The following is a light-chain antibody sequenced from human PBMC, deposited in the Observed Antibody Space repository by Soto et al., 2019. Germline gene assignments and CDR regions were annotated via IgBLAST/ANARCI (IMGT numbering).Light chain of an antibody. CDR1: QSVGGSS. Sequence: ETLLTQSPGTLSLSPGERATLSCRASQSVGGSSLAWYQQRPGQAPRLLIYDTSNRATGIPDRFSGSASGTEFTLTISSLQSEDFAIYYCQQYNSYSPLTFGGGTKVDIK. J-gene: IGKJ4*01. CDR2: DTS. V-gene: IGKV3-20*01. CDR3: QQYNSYSPLT.